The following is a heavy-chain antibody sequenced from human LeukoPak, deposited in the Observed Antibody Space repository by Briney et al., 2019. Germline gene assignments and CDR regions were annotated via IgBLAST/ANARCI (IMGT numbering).Heavy chain of an antibody. CDR3: ARHESSGGSPQWFDP. J-gene: IGHJ5*02. CDR1: GYSFTSYW. D-gene: IGHD2-15*01. CDR2: IYPGDSDT. V-gene: IGHV5-51*01. Sequence: GESLKISCKGSGYSFTSYWIGWVRQMPGKGLEWMGSIYPGDSDTRYSPSFQGQVTISADKSISTAYLQWSSLKASDTAMYYCARHESSGGSPQWFDPWGQGTLVTVSS.